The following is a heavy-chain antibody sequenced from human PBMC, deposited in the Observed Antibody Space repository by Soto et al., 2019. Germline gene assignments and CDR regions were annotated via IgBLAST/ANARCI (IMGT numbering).Heavy chain of an antibody. CDR1: GGSISSYY. D-gene: IGHD1-26*01. J-gene: IGHJ4*02. CDR3: ARFRVGATFDY. V-gene: IGHV4-59*08. Sequence: SETLSLTCTVSGGSISSYYWSWIRQPPGKGLEWIGYIYYSGSTNYNPSLKSRVTISVDTSKNQFSLKQSSVTAADTAVYYCARFRVGATFDYWGQGTLVTVSS. CDR2: IYYSGST.